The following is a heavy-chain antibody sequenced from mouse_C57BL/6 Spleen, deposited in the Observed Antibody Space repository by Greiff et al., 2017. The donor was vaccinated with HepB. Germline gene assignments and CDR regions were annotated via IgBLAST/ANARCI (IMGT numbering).Heavy chain of an antibody. Sequence: EVKLEESGGDLVKPGGSLKLSCAASGFTFSSYGMSWVRQTPDKRLEWVATISSGGSYTYYPDSVKGRFTISRDNAKNTLYLQMSSLKSEDTAMYYCARRDYYGSSFDYWGQGTTLTVSS. CDR3: ARRDYYGSSFDY. CDR2: ISSGGSYT. J-gene: IGHJ2*01. CDR1: GFTFSSYG. D-gene: IGHD1-1*01. V-gene: IGHV5-6*02.